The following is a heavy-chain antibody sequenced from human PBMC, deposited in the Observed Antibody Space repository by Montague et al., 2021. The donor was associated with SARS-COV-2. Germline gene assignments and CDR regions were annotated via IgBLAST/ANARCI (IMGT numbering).Heavy chain of an antibody. CDR3: ARQAIKFTHSFDP. V-gene: IGHV4-39*01. CDR1: GGSISSSSYY. CDR2: IYYSGST. Sequence: SETLSLTCTVSGGSISSSSYYWGWIRQPPGKGLEWIGSIYYSGSTYYNPSLKSRVTISVDTSKNQFSLKLSSVTAADTAVYYCARQAIKFTHSFDPWGQGTTVTVSS. J-gene: IGHJ5*02. D-gene: IGHD3-9*01.